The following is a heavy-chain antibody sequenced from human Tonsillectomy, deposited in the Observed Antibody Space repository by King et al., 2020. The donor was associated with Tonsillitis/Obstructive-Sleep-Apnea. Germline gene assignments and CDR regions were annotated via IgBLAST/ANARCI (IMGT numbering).Heavy chain of an antibody. J-gene: IGHJ4*02. CDR3: ARDLLRYYYGSGSYGYFDY. V-gene: IGHV1-18*01. CDR2: ISAYNGNT. Sequence: LVQSGAEVKKPGASVKVSCKASGYTFTSYGISWVRQAPGQGLEWMGWISAYNGNTNYAQKLQGRVTMTTDTSTSTAYMELRSLRSDDTAVYYCARDLLRYYYGSGSYGYFDYWGQGTLVTVSS. D-gene: IGHD3-10*01. CDR1: GYTFTSYG.